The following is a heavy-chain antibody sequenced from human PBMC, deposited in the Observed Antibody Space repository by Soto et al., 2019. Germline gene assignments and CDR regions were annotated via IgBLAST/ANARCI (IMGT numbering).Heavy chain of an antibody. Sequence: GESLKICCKGSGCSFTDYWIGWVRQMPGKGLEWMGIIYPGDSDTRYSPSFQGQVTISADKSISTAYLQWSSLKASDTAIYYCARHGYSCNGYWAAFDIWGQGTMVTVSS. CDR2: IYPGDSDT. V-gene: IGHV5-51*01. CDR1: GCSFTDYW. CDR3: ARHGYSCNGYWAAFDI. D-gene: IGHD1-20*01. J-gene: IGHJ3*02.